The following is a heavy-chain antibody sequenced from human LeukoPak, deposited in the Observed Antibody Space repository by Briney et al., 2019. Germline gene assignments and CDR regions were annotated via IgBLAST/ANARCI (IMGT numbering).Heavy chain of an antibody. J-gene: IGHJ6*02. D-gene: IGHD2-2*01. CDR1: GFTFSSYA. CDR2: ISYDGSNK. V-gene: IGHV3-30-3*01. Sequence: GRSLRLSCAASGFTFSSYAMHWVRQAPGKGLEWVAVISYDGSNKYYADSVKGRFTISRDNSKNTLYLQMNSLRAEDTAVYYCARDARSYCSSTSCYGGDYYYYGMDVWGRGTTVTVSS. CDR3: ARDARSYCSSTSCYGGDYYYYGMDV.